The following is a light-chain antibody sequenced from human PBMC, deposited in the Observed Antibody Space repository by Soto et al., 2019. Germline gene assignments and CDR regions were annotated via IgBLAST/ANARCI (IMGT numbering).Light chain of an antibody. Sequence: EIVLTQSPGTLSLSPGERATLSCRASQSVSSSYLAWYQQKPGQAPRPLIYGASSRAIGIPDRFSGSGSGTDFTLTISRLEPEDFAVYYSQQYGSSPWTFGQGTKVDSK. J-gene: IGKJ1*01. V-gene: IGKV3-20*01. CDR2: GAS. CDR3: QQYGSSPWT. CDR1: QSVSSSY.